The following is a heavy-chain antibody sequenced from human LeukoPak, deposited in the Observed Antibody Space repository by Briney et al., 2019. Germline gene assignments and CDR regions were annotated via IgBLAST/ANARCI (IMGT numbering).Heavy chain of an antibody. CDR2: IIPIFGTA. Sequence: SVTVSCKASGGTFSSYAISWVRQAPGQGLEWMGGIIPIFGTANYAQKFQGRVTITADESTSTAYMELSSLRSEDTAVYYCARKTGTTFSGWFDRWGQGTLVTVSS. V-gene: IGHV1-69*01. J-gene: IGHJ5*02. D-gene: IGHD1-7*01. CDR3: ARKTGTTFSGWFDR. CDR1: GGTFSSYA.